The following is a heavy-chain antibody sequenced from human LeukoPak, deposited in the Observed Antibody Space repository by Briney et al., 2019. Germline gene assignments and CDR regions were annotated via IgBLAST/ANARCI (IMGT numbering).Heavy chain of an antibody. Sequence: GGSLRLSCAASGFTFSNYAMSWVRQAPGKGLEWVSSVSDSGGSTYYADSVKGRFTISRDNSKNTLHLQMNSLRAEDTAVYYCAKDQGLAAAGTVFYYYYYGMDVWGQGTTVTVSS. CDR2: VSDSGGST. CDR1: GFTFSNYA. CDR3: AKDQGLAAAGTVFYYYYYGMDV. D-gene: IGHD6-13*01. J-gene: IGHJ6*02. V-gene: IGHV3-23*01.